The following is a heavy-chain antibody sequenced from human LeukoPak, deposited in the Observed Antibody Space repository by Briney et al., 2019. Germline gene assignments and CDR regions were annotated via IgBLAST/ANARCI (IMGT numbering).Heavy chain of an antibody. CDR2: IKEDGSDK. V-gene: IGHV3-7*01. J-gene: IGHJ6*04. D-gene: IGHD3-3*01. Sequence: PGGSLRLSCGGSEFTFSDYWMTWVRQAPGKGLEWVANIKEDGSDKYYVDSVKGRFTISRDNAENSLYLQMNSLRAEDTAIYYCVRESGVWSGLGIGRPLDVWGKGTAVTVSS. CDR3: VRESGVWSGLGIGRPLDV. CDR1: EFTFSDYW.